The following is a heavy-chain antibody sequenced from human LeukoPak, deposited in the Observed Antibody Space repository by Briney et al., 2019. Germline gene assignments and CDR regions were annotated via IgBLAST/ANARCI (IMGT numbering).Heavy chain of an antibody. V-gene: IGHV3-53*05. CDR3: ARDPVNYYGSGRRDWFDP. CDR1: GFTVSSNY. D-gene: IGHD3-10*01. Sequence: GGSLRLSCAASGFTVSSNYMSWVRQAPGKGLEWVSVIYSGGSTYYADSVKGRFTISRDNSKNTLYLQMNSLRSEDTAVYYCARDPVNYYGSGRRDWFDPWGQGTLVTVSS. CDR2: IYSGGST. J-gene: IGHJ5*02.